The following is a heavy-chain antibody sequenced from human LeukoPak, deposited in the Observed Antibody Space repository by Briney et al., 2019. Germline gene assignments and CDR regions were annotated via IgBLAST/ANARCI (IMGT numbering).Heavy chain of an antibody. J-gene: IGHJ4*02. D-gene: IGHD2-2*01. CDR2: IRSKAYGGTT. CDR1: GFTFGDYA. V-gene: IGHV3-49*03. Sequence: GGSLRLSCTASGFTFGDYAMSWFRQAPGKGLEWVGFIRSKAYGGTTEYAASVKGRFTISRDDSKSIAYLQMNSLKTEDTAVYYCTRDLSLIVVVPAANFDYWGQRTLVTVSS. CDR3: TRDLSLIVVVPAANFDY.